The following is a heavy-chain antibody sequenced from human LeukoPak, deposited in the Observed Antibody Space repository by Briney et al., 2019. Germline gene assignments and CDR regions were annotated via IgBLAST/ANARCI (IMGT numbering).Heavy chain of an antibody. CDR1: GNSISSGDNY. CDR3: AKGKGGMDV. J-gene: IGHJ6*03. Sequence: PSETLSLTCTVSGNSISSGDNYWSWIRQPAGKGLEWIGRIYTSGSTNYNPSLKSRVTISVDMSNNQFSLELSSVTAADTAVYYCAKGKGGMDVWGKGATVTVSS. V-gene: IGHV4-61*02. CDR2: IYTSGST.